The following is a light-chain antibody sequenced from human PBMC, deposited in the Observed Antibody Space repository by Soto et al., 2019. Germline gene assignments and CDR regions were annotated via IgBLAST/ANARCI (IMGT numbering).Light chain of an antibody. V-gene: IGKV3-20*01. CDR1: QSVSSSY. J-gene: IGKJ1*01. Sequence: EIVLTQSPGTLSLSPGERATLSCRASQSVSSSYLAWYQQKPGQAPRLLIYGASSRATGIPDRFSGSGSGTDVTLTISRLEPEDFAGYYCQQYGSSPTWTFGQGTKVEIK. CDR3: QQYGSSPTWT. CDR2: GAS.